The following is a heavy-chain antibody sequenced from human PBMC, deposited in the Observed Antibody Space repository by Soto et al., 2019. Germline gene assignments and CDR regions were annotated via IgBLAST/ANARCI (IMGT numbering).Heavy chain of an antibody. J-gene: IGHJ5*02. CDR1: GGSISNYY. D-gene: IGHD2-8*01. CDR3: ASLRNYTPTVYCTNGVCYMYNWFDP. Sequence: SETLSLTCAVSGGSISNYYWSWIRQPPGKGLDWIGYIYYSGSTKYNPSLKSRVTISVDTSKNQFSLKLSSVTAADTAVYYCASLRNYTPTVYCTNGVCYMYNWFDPWGQGTLVTVSS. V-gene: IGHV4-59*01. CDR2: IYYSGST.